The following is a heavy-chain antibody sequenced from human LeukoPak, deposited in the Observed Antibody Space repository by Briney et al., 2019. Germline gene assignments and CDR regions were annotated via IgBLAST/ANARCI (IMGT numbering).Heavy chain of an antibody. V-gene: IGHV1-2*02. CDR3: ARGVERSSMGRRPRYYYYYMDV. CDR2: INPNSGGT. CDR1: GYSFTGYY. D-gene: IGHD1-26*01. J-gene: IGHJ6*03. Sequence: ASVKVSCKASGYSFTGYYMHWVRQAPGQGLEWMGWINPNSGGTNYAQKFQGRVTMTRDTSISTAYMELSRLRSDDTAVYYCARGVERSSMGRRPRYYYYYMDVWGKGTTVTVSS.